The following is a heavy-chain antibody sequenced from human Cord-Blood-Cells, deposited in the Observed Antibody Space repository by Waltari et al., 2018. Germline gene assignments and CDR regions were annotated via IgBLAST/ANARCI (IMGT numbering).Heavy chain of an antibody. V-gene: IGHV3-30*04. Sequence: QVQLVESGGGVVQPGRSLRLSCAASGFTFSSYAMHWVRQAPGKGLEWVAVISYDGSNKYYADSVKGRFTISRDNSKNTLYLQMNSLRAEDTAVYYCARGGTPPGGYIDYWGQGTLVTVSS. CDR1: GFTFSSYA. CDR3: ARGGTPPGGYIDY. CDR2: ISYDGSNK. J-gene: IGHJ4*02.